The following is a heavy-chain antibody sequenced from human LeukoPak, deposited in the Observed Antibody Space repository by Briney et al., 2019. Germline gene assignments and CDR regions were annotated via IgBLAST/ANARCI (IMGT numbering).Heavy chain of an antibody. J-gene: IGHJ4*02. CDR2: ISGSGGSA. Sequence: GGSLRLSCAASGFTLSSYAMSWVRQAPGKGLEWVSAISGSGGSAYYADSVKGRFTISRDNSKNTLYLQMNSLRAEDTAVYYCAKGFNSGSSIRSFDYWGQRTLVTVSS. D-gene: IGHD3-10*01. CDR1: GFTLSSYA. V-gene: IGHV3-23*01. CDR3: AKGFNSGSSIRSFDY.